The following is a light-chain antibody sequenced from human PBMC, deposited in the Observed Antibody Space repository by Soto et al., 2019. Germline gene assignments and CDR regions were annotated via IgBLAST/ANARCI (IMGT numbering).Light chain of an antibody. CDR1: RSVSNNY. CDR3: QQYGTSPKT. CDR2: DAS. V-gene: IGKV3-20*01. J-gene: IGKJ1*01. Sequence: EIVLTQSPGTLSLSPGERATLSCRASRSVSNNYLAWYQQKPGQAPRLLIYDASTRATGIPERFSGSGSGTDFTLTISRLEPEDFAVYYCQQYGTSPKTFGQGTKVDIK.